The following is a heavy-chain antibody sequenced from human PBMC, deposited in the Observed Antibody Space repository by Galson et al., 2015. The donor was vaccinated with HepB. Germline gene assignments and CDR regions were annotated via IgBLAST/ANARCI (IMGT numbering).Heavy chain of an antibody. V-gene: IGHV1-2*02. CDR2: SNPDNGGP. Sequence: SVQVSGKASGYSFSGYYVHWGRQAPGQGLEWMGWSNPDNGGPKPAQKFQGRDTRTRDASITTAYMELPRLTSDDTAVYYCARAVGIYTVNFDYWGQGALVTVSS. D-gene: IGHD4-11*01. CDR1: GYSFSGYY. CDR3: ARAVGIYTVNFDY. J-gene: IGHJ4*02.